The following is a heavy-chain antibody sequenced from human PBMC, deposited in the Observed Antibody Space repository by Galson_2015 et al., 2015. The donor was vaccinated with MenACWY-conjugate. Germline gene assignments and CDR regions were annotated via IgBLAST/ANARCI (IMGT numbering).Heavy chain of an antibody. J-gene: IGHJ6*03. V-gene: IGHV3-33*08. Sequence: SLRLSCAASGFTFGTYGIHWVRQAPAEGLEWVALIWDDGSYKYYADSVKGRFTISRDNSKYTLYLQMNSLRAEDTAVYYCARVFDTWYMDVWGKGTTVTVSS. D-gene: IGHD3-3*01. CDR2: IWDDGSYK. CDR3: ARVFDTWYMDV. CDR1: GFTFGTYG.